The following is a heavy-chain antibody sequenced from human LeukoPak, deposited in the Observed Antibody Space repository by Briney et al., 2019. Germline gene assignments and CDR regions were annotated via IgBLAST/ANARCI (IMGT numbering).Heavy chain of an antibody. D-gene: IGHD6-19*01. CDR3: ARDFGTTGWHTFDY. Sequence: SLTLSLTYVLSGDSVSNKNGAWIWLRQPPSRALEWLGSTYYRSKWYNDYAESMEGRMTISQETSKNQYSLHLNSVTPDDTAVYYCARDFGTTGWHTFDYWGQGTLVTVSS. CDR1: GDSVSNKNGA. J-gene: IGHJ4*02. V-gene: IGHV6-1*01. CDR2: TYYRSKWYN.